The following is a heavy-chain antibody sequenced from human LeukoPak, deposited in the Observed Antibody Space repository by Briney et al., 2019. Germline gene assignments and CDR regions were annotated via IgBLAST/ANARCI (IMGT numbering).Heavy chain of an antibody. D-gene: IGHD4-17*01. J-gene: IGHJ5*02. CDR1: GIPFSSFG. V-gene: IGHV3-33*01. CDR3: ARDSTVTAGPFDP. Sequence: GGSLRLSCAAPGIPFSSFGMHWLRQAPGKGLEWVAFIWYDGSNKYYADSVKGRFTISRDNSKNTLYLQMNSLTAEDTAVYYCARDSTVTAGPFDPWGGGTLVTVSS. CDR2: IWYDGSNK.